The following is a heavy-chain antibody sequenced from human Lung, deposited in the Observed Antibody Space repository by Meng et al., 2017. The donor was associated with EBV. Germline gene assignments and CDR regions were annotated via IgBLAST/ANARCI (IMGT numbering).Heavy chain of an antibody. CDR3: ARGGTSSAPFDY. D-gene: IGHD2-2*01. J-gene: IGHJ4*02. CDR2: INYSGIT. CDR1: GRSFSSSY. V-gene: IGHV4-34*01. Sequence: QGLLQQAGPGLVKPSGTLSLTCGVSGRSFSSSYWSWIRQPPGKGLEWIGQINYSGITNYNPSLKSRVTISVDTSKNQFSLSLNSVTAADTAVYYCARGGTSSAPFDYWGQGTLVTVSS.